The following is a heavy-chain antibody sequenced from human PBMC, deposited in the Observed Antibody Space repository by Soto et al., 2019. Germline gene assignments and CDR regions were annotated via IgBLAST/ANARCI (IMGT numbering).Heavy chain of an antibody. CDR1: GGSISSGGYY. V-gene: IGHV4-31*03. Sequence: SETLSLTCTVSGGSISSGGYYWSWIRQHPGKGLEWIGYIYYSGSTYYNPSLKSRVTISVDTSKNQFSLKLSSVTAADTAVYYCARVYSSSSEIDYWGQGTLVTVSS. J-gene: IGHJ4*02. D-gene: IGHD6-6*01. CDR3: ARVYSSSSEIDY. CDR2: IYYSGST.